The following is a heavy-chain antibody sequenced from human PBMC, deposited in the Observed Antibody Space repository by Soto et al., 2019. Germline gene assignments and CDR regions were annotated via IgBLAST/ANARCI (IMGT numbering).Heavy chain of an antibody. CDR2: IYYSGST. D-gene: IGHD3-16*01. J-gene: IGHJ5*02. V-gene: IGHV4-59*08. CDR1: GVSISSYY. CDR3: ARLLSDDYIWGSHPSYNWFDP. Sequence: TETLSLTCTVSGVSISSYYWSWIRQPPGKGLEWIGYIYYSGSTNYNPSLKSRVTISVDTSKNQFSLKLSSVTAADTAVYYCARLLSDDYIWGSHPSYNWFDPWGQGTLVTVSS.